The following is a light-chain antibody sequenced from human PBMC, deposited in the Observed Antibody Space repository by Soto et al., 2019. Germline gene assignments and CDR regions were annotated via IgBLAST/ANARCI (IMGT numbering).Light chain of an antibody. CDR1: QTVSIN. CDR2: GAS. CDR3: QQYNNWPPLT. V-gene: IGKV3-15*01. J-gene: IGKJ4*01. Sequence: EIVMTQSPATLSVSPGERATLSCRTSQTVSINLAWYQQKPGQAPRLLIYGASTRATGIPARFSGSGSGTEFTLTISSLQSEDFAVCFCQQYNNWPPLTFGGGTKVEIK.